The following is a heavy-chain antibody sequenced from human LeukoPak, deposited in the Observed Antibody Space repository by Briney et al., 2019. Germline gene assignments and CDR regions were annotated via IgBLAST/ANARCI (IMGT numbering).Heavy chain of an antibody. Sequence: GXXLRLSCVASGLTLSRYWMSWVRQAPGKGLEWVANIKQDGSEKYYVDSVKGRFTISRDNAKNSLYLQVNSLKAEDTAMYYCASLLGEATLFDYWGRGTLVTVSS. CDR3: ASLLGEATLFDY. CDR1: GLTLSRYW. J-gene: IGHJ4*02. D-gene: IGHD1-26*01. CDR2: IKQDGSEK. V-gene: IGHV3-7*01.